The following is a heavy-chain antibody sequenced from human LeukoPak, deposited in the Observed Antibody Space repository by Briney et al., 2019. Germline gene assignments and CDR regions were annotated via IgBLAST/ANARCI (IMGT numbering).Heavy chain of an antibody. Sequence: GESLKISCKGSGYSFTSYWIGWVRQMPGKGLEWMGIIYPVDSDTRYSPSFQGQVPISADKSISTAYLQWSSLKASDTAMYYCARHTYRGGDRAYGMDVWGQGTTVTVSS. J-gene: IGHJ6*02. V-gene: IGHV5-51*01. CDR1: GYSFTSYW. CDR3: ARHTYRGGDRAYGMDV. D-gene: IGHD2-21*02. CDR2: IYPVDSDT.